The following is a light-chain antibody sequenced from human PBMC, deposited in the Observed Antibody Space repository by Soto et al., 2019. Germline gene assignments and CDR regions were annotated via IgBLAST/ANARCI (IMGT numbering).Light chain of an antibody. CDR2: DVS. CDR1: SSDVGGYNY. J-gene: IGLJ1*01. Sequence: QSALTQPRSVSGSPGQSVTISCTGTSSDVGGYNYVSWYQQHPGKAPKLMISDVSKRTSGVPDRFSGSKSGNTASLTISGLQAEDEADYYCCSYAGSYTDVFGTGTKLTVL. CDR3: CSYAGSYTDV. V-gene: IGLV2-11*01.